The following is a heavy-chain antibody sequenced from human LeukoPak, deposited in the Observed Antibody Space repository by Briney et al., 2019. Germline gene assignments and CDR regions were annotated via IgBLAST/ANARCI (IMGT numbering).Heavy chain of an antibody. V-gene: IGHV4-30-4*01. J-gene: IGHJ4*02. Sequence: PSETLSLTCTVSGASISSDYYWSWIRQPPGKGLEWVGYISYSGSTYYNPSLKSRVTISQDTSKNQFSLTLNSVTAADTAVYYCVRDGSGWSQFDCWGQGTLVTVSS. CDR2: ISYSGST. CDR1: GASISSDYY. D-gene: IGHD6-19*01. CDR3: VRDGSGWSQFDC.